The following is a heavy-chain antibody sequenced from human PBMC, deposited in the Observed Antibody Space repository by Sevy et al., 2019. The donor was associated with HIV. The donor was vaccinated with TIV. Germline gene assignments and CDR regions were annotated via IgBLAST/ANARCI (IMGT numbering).Heavy chain of an antibody. V-gene: IGHV3-21*01. D-gene: IGHD3-10*01. J-gene: IGHJ6*02. CDR2: ISSSSSYI. Sequence: GGSLRLSCAASGFTFSSYSMNWVRQAPGKGLEWVSSISSSSSYIYYADSVKGRFTISRDNAKNSLYLQMNSPRAEDTAVYYCARDLYYYGSGSYYGYYYYGMDVWGQGTTVTVSS. CDR1: GFTFSSYS. CDR3: ARDLYYYGSGSYYGYYYYGMDV.